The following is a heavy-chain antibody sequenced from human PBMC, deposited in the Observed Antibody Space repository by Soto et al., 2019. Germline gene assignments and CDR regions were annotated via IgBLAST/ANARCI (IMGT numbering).Heavy chain of an antibody. Sequence: SKTLSVTCTVSGGAISSNYWTWIRQPPGKGLEWIGYVYNSGSTNYNPSLKSRVTISEDTSKSQFSLKVNSMTAADTAVYYCARYRREAVAGYTLDNWGQGILVTSPQ. CDR3: ARYRREAVAGYTLDN. CDR1: GGAISSNY. D-gene: IGHD6-13*01. J-gene: IGHJ4*02. CDR2: VYNSGST. V-gene: IGHV4-59*01.